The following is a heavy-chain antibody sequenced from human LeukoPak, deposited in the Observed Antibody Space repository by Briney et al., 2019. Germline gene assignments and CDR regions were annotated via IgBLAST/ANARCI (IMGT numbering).Heavy chain of an antibody. D-gene: IGHD6-19*01. CDR2: IDSSGIT. J-gene: IGHJ4*02. Sequence: SETLSLTCTVSGGSISSFYYTWIRQPPGKGLEWIGYIDSSGITNYNSSLNSRVTISLDTSQNQFSLKLNSVAAADTAVYYCATVASGWYPDFWGQGALVTVAS. CDR3: ATVASGWYPDF. V-gene: IGHV4-59*01. CDR1: GGSISSFY.